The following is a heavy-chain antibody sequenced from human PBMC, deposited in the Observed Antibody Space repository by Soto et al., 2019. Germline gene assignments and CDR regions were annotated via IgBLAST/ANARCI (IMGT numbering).Heavy chain of an antibody. J-gene: IGHJ4*02. CDR2: VNHSGST. CDR3: ARGRWLRSSFDY. D-gene: IGHD5-12*01. Sequence: QVQLQQWGAGLLKPSETLSLTCAVYGGSVSGYNGSWIRQAPGKGLEWIGEVNHSGSTNYNPSLKSRVTISVDTYKNQFSLKLNSVTAADTAVYYCARGRWLRSSFDYWGQGTLVTVSS. CDR1: GGSVSGYN. V-gene: IGHV4-34*01.